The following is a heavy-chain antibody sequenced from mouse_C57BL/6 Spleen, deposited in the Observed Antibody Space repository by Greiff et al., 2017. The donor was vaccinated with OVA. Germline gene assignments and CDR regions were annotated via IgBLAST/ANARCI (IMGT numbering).Heavy chain of an antibody. CDR2: IDPSDSYT. CDR3: ARRAVVDGDYAMDY. J-gene: IGHJ4*01. Sequence: QVQLQQPGAELVMPGASVKLSCKASGYTFTSYWMHWVKQRPGQGLEWIGEIDPSDSYTNYNQKFKGKSTLTVDKSSSTAYMQLSSLTSEDSAVYYCARRAVVDGDYAMDYWGQGTSVTVSS. D-gene: IGHD1-1*01. V-gene: IGHV1-69*01. CDR1: GYTFTSYW.